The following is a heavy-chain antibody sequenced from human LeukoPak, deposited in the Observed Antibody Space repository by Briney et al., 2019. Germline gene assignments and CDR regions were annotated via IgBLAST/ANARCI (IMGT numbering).Heavy chain of an antibody. J-gene: IGHJ6*03. CDR3: AREKIHFDSSGDYFDYYFYMDV. Sequence: PGGSLRLSCAASGFTFSDYYMSWIRQAPGKGLEWVSSISNTGSSINYADSVKGRFNISRDNAKKSLYLQMNSLRAEDTAVYYCAREKIHFDSSGDYFDYYFYMDVWGKGTTVTISS. D-gene: IGHD3-22*01. V-gene: IGHV3-11*01. CDR1: GFTFSDYY. CDR2: ISNTGSSI.